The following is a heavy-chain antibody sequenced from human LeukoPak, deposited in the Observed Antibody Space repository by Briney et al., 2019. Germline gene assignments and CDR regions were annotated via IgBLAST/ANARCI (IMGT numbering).Heavy chain of an antibody. CDR3: AKMPNSNYFDY. V-gene: IGHV3-23*01. CDR1: GFTFSNCA. CDR2: ISDSASST. D-gene: IGHD4-11*01. J-gene: IGHJ4*02. Sequence: GGSLRLSCAASGFTFSNCAMNWVRQAPGKGLEWVSAISDSASSTYYADYVKGRFTISRDNAKNTLYLQMNSLRAEDTAVYYCAKMPNSNYFDYWGQGTLVTVSS.